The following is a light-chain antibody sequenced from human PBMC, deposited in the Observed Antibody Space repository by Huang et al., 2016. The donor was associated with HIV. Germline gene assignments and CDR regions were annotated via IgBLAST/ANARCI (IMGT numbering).Light chain of an antibody. J-gene: IGKJ1*01. Sequence: EIVLTQSPGTLSLSPGERATLSCRASQSVSSNYLAWYQQKPGQAPRLLFYGASSRATGIPDVTLTISRLEPEDFAVYYCQQYDSSPWTFGQGTKVEIK. CDR1: QSVSSNY. CDR3: QQYDSSPWT. V-gene: IGKV3-20*01. CDR2: GAS.